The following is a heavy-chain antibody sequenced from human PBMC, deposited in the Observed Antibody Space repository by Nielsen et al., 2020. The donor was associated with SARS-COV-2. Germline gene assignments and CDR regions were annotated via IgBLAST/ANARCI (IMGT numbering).Heavy chain of an antibody. CDR3: TSEGGSGWYPFDY. Sequence: GESLKISCTASGFTFDDYAMSWFRQAPGKGLEWVGFIRSKAYGGTTEYAASVKGRFTISRDDSKSIAYLQMNSLKTEDTAVYYCTSEGGSGWYPFDYWGQGTLVTVSS. J-gene: IGHJ4*02. D-gene: IGHD6-19*01. CDR1: GFTFDDYA. CDR2: IRSKAYGGTT. V-gene: IGHV3-49*03.